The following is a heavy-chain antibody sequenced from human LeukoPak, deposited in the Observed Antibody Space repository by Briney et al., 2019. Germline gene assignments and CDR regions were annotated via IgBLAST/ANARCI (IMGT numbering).Heavy chain of an antibody. CDR1: GFTFSSYS. CDR2: ISSSSSYI. CDR3: ARDVEFIAVAGTAFQH. D-gene: IGHD6-19*01. Sequence: QSGGSLRLSCAASGFTFSSYSMNWVRQAPGKGLEWVSSISSSSSYIYYADSVKGRFTISRDNAKNSLYLRMNSLRAEDTAVYYCARDVEFIAVAGTAFQHWGQGTLVTVSS. V-gene: IGHV3-21*01. J-gene: IGHJ1*01.